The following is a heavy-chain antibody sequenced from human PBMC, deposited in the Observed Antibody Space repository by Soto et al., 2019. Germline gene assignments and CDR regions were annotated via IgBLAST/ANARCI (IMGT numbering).Heavy chain of an antibody. V-gene: IGHV4-30-4*01. CDR3: ATVPTYYYDGSGYANAFDV. D-gene: IGHD3-22*01. CDR2: IYYSGST. J-gene: IGHJ3*01. CDR1: GVPISTDDYY. Sequence: PSETLSLTCTVSGVPISTDDYYWTWIRQPPGKGLEWIGYIYYSGSTYYNWSLKSRVTIAIDTSKNQFSLKLSSVTAADTAVYYCATVPTYYYDGSGYANAFDVWGQGTMVTVSS.